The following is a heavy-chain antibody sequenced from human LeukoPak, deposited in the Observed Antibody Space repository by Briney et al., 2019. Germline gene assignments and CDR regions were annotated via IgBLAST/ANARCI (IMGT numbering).Heavy chain of an antibody. J-gene: IGHJ4*02. V-gene: IGHV3-30*04. CDR1: GFTFSSYA. CDR3: ARALGGSGWTLGY. D-gene: IGHD6-19*01. CDR2: ISYDGSNK. Sequence: PGRSLRLSCAASGFTFSSYAMHWVRQAPGKGLEWVAVISYDGSNKYYADSVKGRFTISRDNSKNTLYLQMNSLRAEDTAVYYCARALGGSGWTLGYWGQGTLVTVFS.